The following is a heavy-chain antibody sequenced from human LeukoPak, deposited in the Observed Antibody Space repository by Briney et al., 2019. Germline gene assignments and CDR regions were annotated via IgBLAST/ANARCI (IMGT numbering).Heavy chain of an antibody. CDR3: AKKTTVIPDD. J-gene: IGHJ4*02. CDR2: IRYDGGNK. V-gene: IGHV3-30*02. D-gene: IGHD4-17*01. Sequence: PGGSLRLSCAASGFTFSSYGMHWVRQAPGKGLEWVAFIRYDGGNKYYADSVKGRFTISRDNSKNTLYLLMNSLRAEDTAMYYCAKKTTVIPDDWGQGTLVTVSS. CDR1: GFTFSSYG.